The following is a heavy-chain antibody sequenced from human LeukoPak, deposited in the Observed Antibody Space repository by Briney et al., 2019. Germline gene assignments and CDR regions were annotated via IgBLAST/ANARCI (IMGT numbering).Heavy chain of an antibody. CDR3: ARGVYCSSTSCWRNYYYYYGMDV. J-gene: IGHJ6*02. Sequence: SETLSLTCTVSGGSISSYYWSWIRQPPGKGLEWIGEINHSGSTNYNPSLKSRVTISVDTSKNQFSLKLSSVTAADTAVYYCARGVYCSSTSCWRNYYYYYGMDVWGQGTTVTVSS. CDR1: GGSISSYY. D-gene: IGHD2-2*01. CDR2: INHSGST. V-gene: IGHV4-34*01.